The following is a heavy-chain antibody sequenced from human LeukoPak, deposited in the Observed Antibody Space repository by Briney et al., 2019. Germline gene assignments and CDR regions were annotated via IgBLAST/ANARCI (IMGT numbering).Heavy chain of an antibody. D-gene: IGHD2-8*01. Sequence: ASVKVSCKASGYTFTSYAMHWVRQAPGQRLEWMGWINAGNGNTKYSQEFQGRVTITRDTSASTAYMELSSLRSEDMAVYYCARGVDCTNGVCLTHFDYWGQGTLVTVSS. J-gene: IGHJ4*02. CDR1: GYTFTSYA. CDR2: INAGNGNT. V-gene: IGHV1-3*03. CDR3: ARGVDCTNGVCLTHFDY.